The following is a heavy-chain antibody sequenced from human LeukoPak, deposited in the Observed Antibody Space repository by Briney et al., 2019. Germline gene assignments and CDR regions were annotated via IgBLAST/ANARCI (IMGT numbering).Heavy chain of an antibody. CDR1: GGSISSYY. J-gene: IGHJ5*02. V-gene: IGHV4-59*08. D-gene: IGHD5-12*01. Sequence: PSETLSLTCTVSGGSISSYYWSWIRQPPGKGLEWIGYIYYSGSTNYNPSLKSRVTISVDTSKNQFPLKLSSVTAADTAVYYCARRRNSGYDPWGQGTLVTVSS. CDR3: ARRRNSGYDP. CDR2: IYYSGST.